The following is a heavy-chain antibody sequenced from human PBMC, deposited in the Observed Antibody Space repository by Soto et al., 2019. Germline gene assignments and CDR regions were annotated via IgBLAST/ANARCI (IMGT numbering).Heavy chain of an antibody. J-gene: IGHJ6*02. V-gene: IGHV3-30*18. CDR3: AKDWDIVVVTAIRYGMDV. CDR2: ISYDGSNK. CDR1: GFTFSSYG. Sequence: QVQLVESGGGVVQPGRSLRLSCAASGFTFSSYGMHWVRQAPGKGLEWVAVISYDGSNKYYADCVKGRFTISRANSKNTLYLQMNSLRAEDTAVYYCAKDWDIVVVTAIRYGMDVWGQGTTVTVSS. D-gene: IGHD2-21*02.